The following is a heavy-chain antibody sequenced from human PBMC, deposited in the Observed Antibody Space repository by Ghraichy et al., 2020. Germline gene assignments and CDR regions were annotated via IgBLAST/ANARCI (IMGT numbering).Heavy chain of an antibody. CDR3: AGTKYSSYAFDI. V-gene: IGHV4-4*07. CDR1: GGSISSYY. Sequence: ESLNISCTVSGGSISSYYWSWIRQPAGKGLEWIGRIYTSGSTNYNPSLKSRVTMSVDTSKNQFSLKLSSVTAADTAVYYCAGTKYSSYAFDIWGQGTMVTVSS. J-gene: IGHJ3*02. D-gene: IGHD5-18*01. CDR2: IYTSGST.